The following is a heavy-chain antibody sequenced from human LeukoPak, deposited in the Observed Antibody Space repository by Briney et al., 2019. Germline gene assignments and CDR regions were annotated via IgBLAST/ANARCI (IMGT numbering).Heavy chain of an antibody. Sequence: ASVKVSCKASGYTFTSYGNSWVRQAPGQGLEWMGWISAYNGNTNYAQKLQGRVTMTTDTSTSTAYMELRSLRSDDTAVYYCARVTMIVVVIDAFDIWGQGTMVTVSS. CDR3: ARVTMIVVVIDAFDI. J-gene: IGHJ3*02. D-gene: IGHD3-22*01. V-gene: IGHV1-18*01. CDR2: ISAYNGNT. CDR1: GYTFTSYG.